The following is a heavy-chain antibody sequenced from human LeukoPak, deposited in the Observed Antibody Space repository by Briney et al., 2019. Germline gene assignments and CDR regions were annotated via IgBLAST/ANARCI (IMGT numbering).Heavy chain of an antibody. Sequence: ASVKVSCKASGYTFTNYGISWVRQAPGQGLEWMGWISIYNGNTDYAQKLRGRVTMTTDTSTSTAYMELRSLRSDDTAVYYCARITYDFWSGYYMPDDPWGQGTLVTVSS. J-gene: IGHJ5*02. V-gene: IGHV1-18*01. CDR1: GYTFTNYG. CDR2: ISIYNGNT. D-gene: IGHD3-3*01. CDR3: ARITYDFWSGYYMPDDP.